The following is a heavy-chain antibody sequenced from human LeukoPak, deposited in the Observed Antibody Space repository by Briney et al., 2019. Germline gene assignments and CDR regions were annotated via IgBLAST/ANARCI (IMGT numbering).Heavy chain of an antibody. Sequence: GGSLRLSCAASGFSVSSNYMSWVRQAPGKGLEWVSAIYSGGSTYYADSVKGRFTISRDNSKNTVYLQMNSLSAEDTAVYYCAKGNSAGSSKSWSDPWGQGTLVTVSS. CDR3: AKGNSAGSSKSWSDP. V-gene: IGHV3-53*01. D-gene: IGHD3-10*01. J-gene: IGHJ5*02. CDR2: IYSGGST. CDR1: GFSVSSNY.